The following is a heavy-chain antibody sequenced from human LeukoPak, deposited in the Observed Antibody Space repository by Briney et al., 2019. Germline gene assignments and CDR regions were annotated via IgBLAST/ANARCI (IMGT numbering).Heavy chain of an antibody. V-gene: IGHV4-39*02. Sequence: SETLSLTCTVSGGSISSSSYYWGWIRQPPGKGLEWIGSIYYSGSTYYNPSLKSRVTISVDTSKNQFSLQLNSVTPEDTAVYYCARDLGGSNWLYVDYWGQGTLVTVSS. D-gene: IGHD6-13*01. J-gene: IGHJ4*02. CDR2: IYYSGST. CDR3: ARDLGGSNWLYVDY. CDR1: GGSISSSSYY.